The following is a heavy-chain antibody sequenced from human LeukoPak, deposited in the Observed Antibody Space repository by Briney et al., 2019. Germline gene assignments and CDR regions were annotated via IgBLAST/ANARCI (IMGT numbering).Heavy chain of an antibody. CDR2: ISAYNGNT. CDR1: GYTSTSYG. D-gene: IGHD6-13*01. J-gene: IGHJ5*02. Sequence: ASVKVSCKASGYTSTSYGISWVRQAPGQGLEWMGWISAYNGNTNYAQKLQGRVTMTTDTSTSTAYMELRSLRSDDTAVYYCARKVLAAAGYNWFDPWGQGTLVTVSS. V-gene: IGHV1-18*01. CDR3: ARKVLAAAGYNWFDP.